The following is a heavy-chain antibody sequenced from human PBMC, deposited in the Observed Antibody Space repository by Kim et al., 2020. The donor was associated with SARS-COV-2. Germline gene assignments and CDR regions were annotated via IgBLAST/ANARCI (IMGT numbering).Heavy chain of an antibody. CDR2: ISYDGSNK. V-gene: IGHV3-30-3*01. J-gene: IGHJ4*02. CDR1: GFTFSSYA. D-gene: IGHD6-6*01. CDR3: ARHFVYSSSSRGYFDY. Sequence: GGSLRLSCAASGFTFSSYAMHWVRQAPGKGLEWVAVISYDGSNKYYADSVKGRFTISRDNSKNTLYLQMNSLRAEDTAVYYCARHFVYSSSSRGYFDYWGQGTLVTVSS.